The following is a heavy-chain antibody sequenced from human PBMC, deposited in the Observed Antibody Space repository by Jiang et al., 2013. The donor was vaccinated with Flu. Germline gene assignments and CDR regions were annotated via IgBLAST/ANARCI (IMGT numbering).Heavy chain of an antibody. CDR2: T. CDR3: ASDSFLGYCSSTSCSGY. Sequence: TYXNPSLKSRVTISVDTSKNQFSLKLSSVTAADTAVYYCASDSFLGYCSSTSCSGYWGQGTLVTVSS. J-gene: IGHJ4*02. V-gene: IGHV4-39*01. D-gene: IGHD2-2*01.